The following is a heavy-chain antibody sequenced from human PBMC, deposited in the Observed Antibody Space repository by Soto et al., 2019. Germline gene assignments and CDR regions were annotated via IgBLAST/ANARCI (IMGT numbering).Heavy chain of an antibody. Sequence: QVQLQESGPGLVKPSQTLSLTCSVSGDSVTSNGYYWTWIRQFPGKGLEWIGHIYPSGTTYHNPSLKNWASLSLDASKNQVSLNLWSVSAAYTPVYYCASTAYRGVWSVVWGQGTLVTVSS. V-gene: IGHV4-31*02. CDR2: IYPSGTT. J-gene: IGHJ4*02. D-gene: IGHD6-19*01. CDR3: ASTAYRGVWSVV. CDR1: GDSVTSNGYY.